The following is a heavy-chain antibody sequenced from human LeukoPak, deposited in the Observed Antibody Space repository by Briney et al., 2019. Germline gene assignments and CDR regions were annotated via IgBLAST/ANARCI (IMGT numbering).Heavy chain of an antibody. CDR2: IYSGGST. CDR1: GLTVSSNY. Sequence: PGGSLRLSCAASGLTVSSNYMAWVRQAPGKGLEWVSVIYSGGSTYYADSVKGRFTISRDNSKNTLYLQMNSLRAEDTAVYYCASNLWFGEFSIFDYWGQGTLVTVSS. J-gene: IGHJ4*02. D-gene: IGHD3-10*01. CDR3: ASNLWFGEFSIFDY. V-gene: IGHV3-66*01.